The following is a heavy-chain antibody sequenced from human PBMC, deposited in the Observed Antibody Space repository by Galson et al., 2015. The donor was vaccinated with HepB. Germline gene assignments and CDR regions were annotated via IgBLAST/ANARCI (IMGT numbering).Heavy chain of an antibody. CDR1: GYIFTSYW. CDR3: ARQRDDSGWYGWCDH. J-gene: IGHJ4*02. CDR2: LYPGDSDT. V-gene: IGHV5-51*03. Sequence: QSGAEVKKPGESLRISCKASGYIFTSYWIGWVRQMPGKGLEWMGILYPGDSDTRYSPSFQGQVTISVDKSISTAYLQWSSLKASDTAMYYCARQRDDSGWYGWCDHWGQGTPVTVSS. D-gene: IGHD6-19*01.